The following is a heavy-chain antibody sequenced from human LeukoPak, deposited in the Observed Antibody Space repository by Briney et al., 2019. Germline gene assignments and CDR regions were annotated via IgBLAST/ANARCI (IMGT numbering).Heavy chain of an antibody. D-gene: IGHD6-6*01. Sequence: AGGSLRLSCAASGFTLSSYAMTWVRQAPGRGLEWVSSVDGGGGGTYYADSVKGRFTISRENGKNSLYLQMNSLGVDDSAVYYCVREWRGIASHFHGMDLWGQGTTVTVSS. CDR2: VDGGGGGT. CDR1: GFTLSSYA. V-gene: IGHV3-23*01. J-gene: IGHJ6*02. CDR3: VREWRGIASHFHGMDL.